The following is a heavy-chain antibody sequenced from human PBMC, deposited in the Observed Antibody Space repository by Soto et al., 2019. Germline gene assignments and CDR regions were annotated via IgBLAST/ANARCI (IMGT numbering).Heavy chain of an antibody. D-gene: IGHD3-9*01. CDR2: ISWSGDDT. CDR3: ARDPSTGSADY. CDR1: GFTFSSYA. J-gene: IGHJ4*02. Sequence: EVQLLESGGDLVQPGGSLRLSCAASGFTFSSYAMNWVRQAPGKGLEWVSTISWSGDDTYYVDSVKGRFTISRDNFKNTLYLQMNSLRAEDSAVYYCARDPSTGSADYWGQGTLVIVSS. V-gene: IGHV3-23*01.